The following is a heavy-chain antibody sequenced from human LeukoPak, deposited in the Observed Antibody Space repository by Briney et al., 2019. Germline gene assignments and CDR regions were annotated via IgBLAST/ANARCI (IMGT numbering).Heavy chain of an antibody. CDR3: ARGLSDSGSYYYMDV. D-gene: IGHD1-26*01. CDR1: GGSISSYY. V-gene: IGHV4-59*12. Sequence: SETLSLTCTVSGGSISSYYWSWIRQPPGKGLEWIGYIYYSGSTNYNPSLKSRVTISVDTSKNQFSLKLSSVTAADTAVYYCARGLSDSGSYYYMDVWGKGTTVTVSS. CDR2: IYYSGST. J-gene: IGHJ6*03.